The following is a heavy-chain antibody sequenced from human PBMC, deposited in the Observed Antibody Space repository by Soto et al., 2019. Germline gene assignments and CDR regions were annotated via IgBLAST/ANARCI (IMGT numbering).Heavy chain of an antibody. CDR2: ISYDGSNK. Sequence: PGGSLRLSCAASGFTFSSYAMHWVRQAPGKGLEWVAVISYDGSNKYYADSVKGRFTISRDNSKNTLYLQMNSLRAEDTAVYYCAREAYYDFWSGYPGYYYYAMDVWGQGTTVTVS. D-gene: IGHD3-3*01. V-gene: IGHV3-30-3*01. CDR1: GFTFSSYA. CDR3: AREAYYDFWSGYPGYYYYAMDV. J-gene: IGHJ6*02.